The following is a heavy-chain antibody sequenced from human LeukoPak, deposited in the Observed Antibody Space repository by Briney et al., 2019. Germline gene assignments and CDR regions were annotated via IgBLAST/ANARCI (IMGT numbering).Heavy chain of an antibody. CDR2: IRSEAYDTTP. Sequence: GGFLRLSCTASGFTFGDYGMSWFRQAPGKGLERVGFIRSEAYDTTPQYGASVKGRFTISKDDSRRIAFLQMSGLKAEDTAVYYCSRAAGYDFILEYWGQGTLVTVSS. CDR1: GFTFGDYG. J-gene: IGHJ4*02. CDR3: SRAAGYDFILEY. V-gene: IGHV3-49*03. D-gene: IGHD5-12*01.